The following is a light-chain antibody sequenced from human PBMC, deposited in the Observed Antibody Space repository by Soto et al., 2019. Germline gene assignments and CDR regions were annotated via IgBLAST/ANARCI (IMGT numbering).Light chain of an antibody. J-gene: IGKJ5*01. CDR2: GAS. V-gene: IGKV3-20*01. CDR3: KQYGSSSN. CDR1: QSVSSSY. Sequence: EVVLTQSPGTLSLSPGERATLSRSASQSVSSSYLDWYQQKPGQAPRLLIYGASSRPTGIPDRFSGSGSGIDFTLTISRLEPEDFAVYYCKQYGSSSNFGQGTRLEIK.